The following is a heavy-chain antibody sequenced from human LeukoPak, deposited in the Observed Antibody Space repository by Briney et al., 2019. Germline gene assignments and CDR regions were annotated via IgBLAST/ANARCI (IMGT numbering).Heavy chain of an antibody. CDR1: GGTFSSYY. CDR2: IIPNRGIT. CDR3: AREGSSTTHWS. J-gene: IGHJ5*02. D-gene: IGHD2-2*01. V-gene: IGHV1-69*04. Sequence: ASVKVSCKASGGTFSSYYISWVRQAPGQGLEWMGRIIPNRGITNYAQKFQGRVTITADKSTSTAYMELSRLRSEDTAVYYCAREGSSTTHWSWGQGTLVTVSS.